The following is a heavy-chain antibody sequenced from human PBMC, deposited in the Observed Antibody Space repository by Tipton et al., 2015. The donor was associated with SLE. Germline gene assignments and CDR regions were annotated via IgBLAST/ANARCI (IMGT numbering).Heavy chain of an antibody. CDR2: IYTSGST. CDR3: ARGGWDHWFDP. J-gene: IGHJ5*02. D-gene: IGHD1-26*01. V-gene: IGHV4-61*02. CDR1: GGSISSGTYY. Sequence: TLSLTCTVSGGSISSGTYYWSWIRQPAGKGLEWIGRIYTSGSTNYNPSLKSRVTISVDTSKNQFSLKLSSVTAADTAVYYCARGGWDHWFDPWGQGTLVTVSS.